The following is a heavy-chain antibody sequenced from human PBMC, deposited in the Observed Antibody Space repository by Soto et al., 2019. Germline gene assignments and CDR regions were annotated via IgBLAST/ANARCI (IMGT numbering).Heavy chain of an antibody. V-gene: IGHV4-39*01. J-gene: IGHJ3*02. Sequence: QLQLQESGPGLVKPSETLSLTFTVSGGSISSSSYYSGWVRQPPGKGLEWIGSIYYSGSTYYNPSLKSRVTTSVDTSKNQFSLKLSSVTAADTAVYYCARGDAFDIWGQGTMVTVSS. CDR2: IYYSGST. CDR3: ARGDAFDI. CDR1: GGSISSSSYY.